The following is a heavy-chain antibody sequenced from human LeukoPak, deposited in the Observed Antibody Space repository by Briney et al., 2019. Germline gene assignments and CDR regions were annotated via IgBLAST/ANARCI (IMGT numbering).Heavy chain of an antibody. CDR2: ISTSGST. D-gene: IGHD6-6*01. CDR1: GGSISSYY. J-gene: IGHJ6*03. Sequence: SETLSLTCTVSGGSISSYYWSWIRQPAGKGLEWIGRISTSGSTNYNPSLKSRVTISVDTSKNQFSVKLSSVTAADTAVSYCARVSSAARPPFTFYYMDVWGKGTTVTVSS. V-gene: IGHV4-4*07. CDR3: ARVSSAARPPFTFYYMDV.